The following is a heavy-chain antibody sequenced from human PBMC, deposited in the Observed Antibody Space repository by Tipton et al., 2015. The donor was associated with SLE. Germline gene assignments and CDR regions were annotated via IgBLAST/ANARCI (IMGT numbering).Heavy chain of an antibody. CDR2: MNPNVGNS. CDR3: ARLRSGSQRRAYDI. CDR1: GDSFTSYD. J-gene: IGHJ3*02. Sequence: QSGAEVKKPGASVKVSCKASGDSFTSYDVNWVRQAAGQGLEWVGWMNPNVGNSGSAQKFQGRVTFTGDTSISTVYMELSSLRSEDTAVYYCARLRSGSQRRAYDIWGQGTMVTVSS. D-gene: IGHD1-26*01. V-gene: IGHV1-8*01.